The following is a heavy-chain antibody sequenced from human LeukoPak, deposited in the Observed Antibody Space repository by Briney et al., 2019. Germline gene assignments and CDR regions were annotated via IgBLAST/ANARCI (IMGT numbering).Heavy chain of an antibody. CDR2: IKHDSSET. V-gene: IGHV3-7*01. CDR3: ARGPTDFDASDI. CDR1: GFPISSYW. Sequence: PGGSLRLSCAASGFPISSYWMSWVRQVPGKGLESVAHIKHDSSETYYVDTVRGRFIIPRDNAKNSLYLQMNSLRVEDTAVYHCARGPTDFDASDIWGHGTLVTVSS. J-gene: IGHJ3*02.